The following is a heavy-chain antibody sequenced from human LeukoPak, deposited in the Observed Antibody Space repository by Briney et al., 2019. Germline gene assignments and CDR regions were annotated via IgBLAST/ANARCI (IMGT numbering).Heavy chain of an antibody. CDR2: INHSGST. J-gene: IGHJ4*02. CDR3: ARGRIAAHGY. Sequence: SETLSLTCAVYGGSFSGYYWSWIRQPPGKGLEWNGEINHSGSTNYNPSLKSRVTISVDTSKNQFSLKLSSVTAADTAVYYCARGRIAAHGYWGQGTLVTVSS. D-gene: IGHD6-6*01. CDR1: GGSFSGYY. V-gene: IGHV4-34*01.